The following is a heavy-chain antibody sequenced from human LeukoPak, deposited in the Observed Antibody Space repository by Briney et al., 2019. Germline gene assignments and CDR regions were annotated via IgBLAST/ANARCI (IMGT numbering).Heavy chain of an antibody. J-gene: IGHJ5*02. CDR2: INTDGRTT. Sequence: GGSLRLSCVSSGFTFSSYWMHWVRQAPGKGLVWVSRINTDGRTTTYADSVKGRFTISRDNAKNTLYLQMNSLRAEDTAVYYCATSSNAPGNHWGQGTLVTVSS. CDR3: ATSSNAPGNH. V-gene: IGHV3-74*01. CDR1: GFTFSSYW. D-gene: IGHD2-2*01.